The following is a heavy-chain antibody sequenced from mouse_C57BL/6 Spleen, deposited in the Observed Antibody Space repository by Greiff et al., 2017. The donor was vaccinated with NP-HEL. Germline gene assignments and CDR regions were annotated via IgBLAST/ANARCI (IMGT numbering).Heavy chain of an antibody. V-gene: IGHV1-80*01. Sequence: VMLVESGAELVKPGASVKISCKASGYAFSSYWMNWVKQRPGKGLEWIGQIYPGDGDTNYNGKFKGKATLTADKSSSTAYMQLSSLTSEDSAVYFCARWDYHGSCHFDYWGQGTTLTVSS. CDR3: ARWDYHGSCHFDY. D-gene: IGHD1-1*01. CDR1: GYAFSSYW. J-gene: IGHJ2*01. CDR2: IYPGDGDT.